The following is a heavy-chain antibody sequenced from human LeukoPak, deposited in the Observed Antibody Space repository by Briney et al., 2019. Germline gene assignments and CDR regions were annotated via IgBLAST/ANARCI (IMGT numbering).Heavy chain of an antibody. CDR2: IKEDGSEK. V-gene: IGHV3-7*01. Sequence: GGSLRLSCTASGFTFNRDWTAWVRQAPGKGLEWVANIKEDGSEKNYVDSVKGRFTISRDNAKNSLYLQMNSLRAEDTAVYYCARERSISSSWSFDYWGQGTLVTVSS. CDR3: ARERSISSSWSFDY. D-gene: IGHD6-13*01. CDR1: GFTFNRDW. J-gene: IGHJ4*02.